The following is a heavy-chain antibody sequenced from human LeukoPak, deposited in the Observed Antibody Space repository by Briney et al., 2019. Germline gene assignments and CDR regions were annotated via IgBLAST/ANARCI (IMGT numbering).Heavy chain of an antibody. V-gene: IGHV4-34*01. CDR2: INHSGST. CDR3: ARHHDSSGYYASPY. J-gene: IGHJ4*02. D-gene: IGHD3-22*01. CDR1: GGSFSGYY. Sequence: SETLSLTCAVYGGSFSGYYWSWIRQPPGKGLEWIGEINHSGSTNYNPSLKSRVTISVDTSKNQFSLKLSSVTAADTAMYYCARHHDSSGYYASPYWGQGTLVTVSS.